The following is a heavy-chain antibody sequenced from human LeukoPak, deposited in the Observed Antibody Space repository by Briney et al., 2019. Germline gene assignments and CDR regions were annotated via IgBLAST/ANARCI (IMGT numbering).Heavy chain of an antibody. CDR2: IYTSGST. D-gene: IGHD3-10*01. J-gene: IGHJ6*03. Sequence: SQTLSLTCTVSGGSISSGSYYWSWIRQPAGKGLEWIGRIYTSGSTNYNPSLKSRVTISVDTSKNQFSLKLSSVTAADTAVYYCARAIRDYYGSGSYYNEYYYYYMGVWGKGTTVTISS. V-gene: IGHV4-61*02. CDR1: GGSISSGSYY. CDR3: ARAIRDYYGSGSYYNEYYYYYMGV.